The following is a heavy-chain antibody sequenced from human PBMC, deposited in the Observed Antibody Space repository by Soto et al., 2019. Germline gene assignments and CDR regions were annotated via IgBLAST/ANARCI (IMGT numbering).Heavy chain of an antibody. J-gene: IGHJ3*02. D-gene: IGHD3-10*01. CDR2: IYHSGST. CDR3: ARGAWYYYGSGRRAAFDI. Sequence: PSETLSLTCAVSGGSISSSNWWSWVRQPPGKGLEWIGEIYHSGSTNYNPSLKSRVTISVDTSKNQFSLKLSSVTAADTAVYYCARGAWYYYGSGRRAAFDIWGQGTMVTVSS. V-gene: IGHV4-4*02. CDR1: GGSISSSNW.